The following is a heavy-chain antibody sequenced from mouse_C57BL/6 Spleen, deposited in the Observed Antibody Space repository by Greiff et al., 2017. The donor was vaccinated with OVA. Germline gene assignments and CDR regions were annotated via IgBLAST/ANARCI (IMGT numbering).Heavy chain of an antibody. J-gene: IGHJ1*03. D-gene: IGHD1-1*01. V-gene: IGHV1-62-2*01. Sequence: VQLQQSGAELVKPGASVKLSCKASGYTFTEYTIHWVQQRSGQGLEWIGWFYPGSGSIKYSEKFKDKATLTADTSSSTVYMDLSRLTSEDSAVYFCARHGPITTVVGWYFDVWGTGTTVTVSS. CDR2: FYPGSGSI. CDR1: GYTFTEYT. CDR3: ARHGPITTVVGWYFDV.